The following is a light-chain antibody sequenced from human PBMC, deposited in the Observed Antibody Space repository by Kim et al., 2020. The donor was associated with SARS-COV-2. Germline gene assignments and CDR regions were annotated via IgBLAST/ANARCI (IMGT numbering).Light chain of an antibody. Sequence: QRVTISCYGTGSNIGSGYVVHWYHQLPGAAPKVVIYSNDKRPSGVPDRFSGSQSGPSASLAITGLQPDDDGYYYCQSYDINLRGAVFGGGTRLTVL. CDR2: SND. V-gene: IGLV1-40*01. J-gene: IGLJ3*02. CDR3: QSYDINLRGAV. CDR1: GSNIGSGYV.